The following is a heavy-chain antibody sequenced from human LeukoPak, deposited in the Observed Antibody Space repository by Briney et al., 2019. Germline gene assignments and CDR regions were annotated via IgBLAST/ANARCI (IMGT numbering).Heavy chain of an antibody. Sequence: ASVKVSCKASGYTFTGYYMHWVRQAPGQGLEWMGWINPNSGGTNYAQKFQGRVTMTRDTSISTAYMEPSRLRSDDTAVYYCARARGYSYGNRFDCWGQGTLVTVSS. D-gene: IGHD5-18*01. V-gene: IGHV1-2*02. CDR2: INPNSGGT. CDR1: GYTFTGYY. J-gene: IGHJ4*02. CDR3: ARARGYSYGNRFDC.